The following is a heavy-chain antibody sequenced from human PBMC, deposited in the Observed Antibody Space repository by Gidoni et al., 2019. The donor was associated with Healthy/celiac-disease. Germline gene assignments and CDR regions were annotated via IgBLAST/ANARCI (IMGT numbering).Heavy chain of an antibody. D-gene: IGHD2-15*01. CDR3: AKDRYCSGGSCYVDWFDP. J-gene: IGHJ5*02. V-gene: IGHV3-23*01. CDR2: ISGSGGST. CDR1: GFTFSRYA. Sequence: EVQLLESGGGLVQPGGSLRLSCAASGFTFSRYAMSWVRQAPGKGLEWVSAISGSGGSTYYADSVKGRFTISRDNSKNTLYLQMNSLRAEDTAVYYCAKDRYCSGGSCYVDWFDPWGQGTLVTVSS.